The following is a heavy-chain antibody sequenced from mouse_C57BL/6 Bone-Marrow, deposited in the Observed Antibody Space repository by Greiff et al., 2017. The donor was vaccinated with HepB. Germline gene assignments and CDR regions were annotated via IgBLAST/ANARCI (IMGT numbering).Heavy chain of an antibody. J-gene: IGHJ1*03. CDR2: IDPSDSYT. CDR3: ARWAYGSSPYWYFDV. D-gene: IGHD1-1*01. V-gene: IGHV1-50*01. Sequence: QVQLQQPGAELVKPGASVKLSCKASGYTFTSYWMQWVKQRPGQGLEWIGEIDPSDSYTNYNQKFKGKATLTVDTSSSTAYMQLSSLTSEDSAVYYCARWAYGSSPYWYFDVWGTGTTVTVSS. CDR1: GYTFTSYW.